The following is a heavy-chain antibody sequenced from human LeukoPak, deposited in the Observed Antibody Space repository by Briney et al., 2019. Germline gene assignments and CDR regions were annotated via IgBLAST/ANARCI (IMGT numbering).Heavy chain of an antibody. CDR3: ARTIVVVPAANDAFDI. J-gene: IGHJ3*02. D-gene: IGHD2-2*01. CDR2: IYNSGST. V-gene: IGHV4-39*07. CDR1: GGSISSSGYY. Sequence: SETLSLTCTVSGGSISSSGYYWGWIRQPPGKGLEWIGSIYNSGSTYYNPSLKSRVTMSVDTSKNQFSLKLSSVTAADTAVYYCARTIVVVPAANDAFDIWGQGTMVTVSS.